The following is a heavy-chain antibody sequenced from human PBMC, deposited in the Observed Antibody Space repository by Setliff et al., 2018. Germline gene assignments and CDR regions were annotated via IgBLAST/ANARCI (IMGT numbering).Heavy chain of an antibody. CDR2: IWYDGSNK. V-gene: IGHV3-33*06. D-gene: IGHD3-9*01. CDR3: AKNFRLTPTDLNAFDI. J-gene: IGHJ3*02. Sequence: QPGGSLRLSCAASGFTFSSYGMHWVRQAPGKGLEWVAVIWYDGSNKYYADSVKGRFTISRDNSKNTLYLQMNSLRAEDTAVYYCAKNFRLTPTDLNAFDIWGQGTMVTVSS. CDR1: GFTFSSYG.